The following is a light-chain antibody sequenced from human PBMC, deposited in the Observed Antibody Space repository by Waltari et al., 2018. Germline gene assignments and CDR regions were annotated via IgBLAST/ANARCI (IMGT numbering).Light chain of an antibody. CDR2: LESSGSY. Sequence: QPVLTQSSSASASLGSSVKLTCTLNSGHSSYIIAWHQQQPGKAPRYLMKLESSGSYNKGSGVPDRVSGSSSGADRYLTISNLQSEDEADYYCETWHSNTRVFGGGTKLTVL. CDR1: SGHSSYI. V-gene: IGLV4-60*03. J-gene: IGLJ3*02. CDR3: ETWHSNTRV.